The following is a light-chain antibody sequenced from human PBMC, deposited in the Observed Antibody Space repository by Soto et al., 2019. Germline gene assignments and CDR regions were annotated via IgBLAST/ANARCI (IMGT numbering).Light chain of an antibody. CDR3: ASWDNSKTGVYV. CDR2: DNT. Sequence: QSVLTQPPSVSGAPGQSVTISCSGSSSDIGSNTVYWYQQLPGTPPKLLIFDNTQRPSGVSDRFSGSKSGNSASLAIRGLQSEDEADYYCASWDNSKTGVYVFGTGTKVTVL. J-gene: IGLJ1*01. CDR1: SSDIGSNT. V-gene: IGLV1-44*01.